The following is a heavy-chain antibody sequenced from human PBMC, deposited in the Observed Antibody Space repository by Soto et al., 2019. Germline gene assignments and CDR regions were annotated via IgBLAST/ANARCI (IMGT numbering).Heavy chain of an antibody. CDR3: ARDRIASGLRAMDV. CDR1: GFTFSSYA. J-gene: IGHJ6*02. CDR2: ISYNGNNNE. D-gene: IGHD6-13*01. V-gene: IGHV3-30-3*01. Sequence: QVQLLESGGGVVQPGKSLRISCAASGFTFSSYAMHWVRQAPGKGLEWVAVISYNGNNNEYYADSVKGRFTISRDNSKSTLYLEMNSLRGEDTAIYFCARDRIASGLRAMDVWGQGTPVIVSS.